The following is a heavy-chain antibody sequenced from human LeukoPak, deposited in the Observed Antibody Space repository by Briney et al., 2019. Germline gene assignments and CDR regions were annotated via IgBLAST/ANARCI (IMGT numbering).Heavy chain of an antibody. CDR1: GGSISSYY. CDR3: ARDLGYGGDYFDY. CDR2: IYYSGST. J-gene: IGHJ4*02. D-gene: IGHD5-18*01. V-gene: IGHV4-59*12. Sequence: SETLSLTCTVSGGSISSYYWSRIRQPPGKGLEWIGSIYYSGSTYYNPSLKSRVTISVDTSKNQFSLKLSSVTAADTAVYYCARDLGYGGDYFDYWGQGTLVTVSS.